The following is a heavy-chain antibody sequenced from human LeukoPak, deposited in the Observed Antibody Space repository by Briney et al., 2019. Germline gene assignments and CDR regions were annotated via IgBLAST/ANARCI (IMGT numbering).Heavy chain of an antibody. V-gene: IGHV4-34*01. D-gene: IGHD3-22*01. J-gene: IGHJ4*02. CDR2: INHSGST. Sequence: SETLSLTCAVYGGSFSGYYWSWTRQPPGKGLEWIGEINHSGSTNYNPSLKSRVTIPVDTSKNQFSLKLSSVTAADTAVYYCAKTDYYYDSSGYYPDYWGQGTLVTVSS. CDR3: AKTDYYYDSSGYYPDY. CDR1: GGSFSGYY.